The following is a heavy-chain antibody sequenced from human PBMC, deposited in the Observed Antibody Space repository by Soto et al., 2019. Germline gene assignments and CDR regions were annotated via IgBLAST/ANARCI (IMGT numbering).Heavy chain of an antibody. Sequence: SGGPLRLSCAASGFTFSSYGMHWVRQAPGKGLEWVAVISYDGSNKYYADSVKGRFTVSRDNSKNTLYLQMNSLRAEDTAVYYCAKDDCSSTSCAEYFQHWGQGTLVTVSS. V-gene: IGHV3-30*18. CDR1: GFTFSSYG. D-gene: IGHD2-2*01. CDR2: ISYDGSNK. J-gene: IGHJ1*01. CDR3: AKDDCSSTSCAEYFQH.